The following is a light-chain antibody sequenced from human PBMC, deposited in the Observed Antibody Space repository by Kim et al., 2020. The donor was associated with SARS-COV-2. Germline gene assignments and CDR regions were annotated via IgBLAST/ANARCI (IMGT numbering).Light chain of an antibody. CDR2: GNN. V-gene: IGLV1-40*01. CDR3: QSYDRSLSGYV. CDR1: SSNIGAGYD. Sequence: RVTISCTGSSSNIGAGYDVHWYQQLPGTAPKFLIYGNNNRPSGVPDRFSGSKSGTSASLAITGLQAEDEADYYCQSYDRSLSGYVFGTGTKVTVL. J-gene: IGLJ1*01.